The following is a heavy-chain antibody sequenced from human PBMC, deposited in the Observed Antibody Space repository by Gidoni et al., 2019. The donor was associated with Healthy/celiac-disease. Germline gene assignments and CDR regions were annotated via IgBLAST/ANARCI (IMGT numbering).Heavy chain of an antibody. CDR1: GFTCSNDA. CDR2: ISGSGGST. V-gene: IGHV3-23*01. J-gene: IGHJ5*02. D-gene: IGHD4-4*01. Sequence: EVQMLESGGGLVQSGGSRRLSCAAAGFTCSNDAMSWVRQAPGKGLEGVSAISGSGGSTYYADSVKGRFTISRDNSKNTLYLQMNSLRAEDTAVYYCAKDAPPYSNYLFGWFDPWGQGTLVTVSS. CDR3: AKDAPPYSNYLFGWFDP.